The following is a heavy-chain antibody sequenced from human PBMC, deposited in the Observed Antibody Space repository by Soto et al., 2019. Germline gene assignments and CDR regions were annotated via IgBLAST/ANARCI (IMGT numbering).Heavy chain of an antibody. CDR3: ARADTTLPHPYYYYYGMDV. J-gene: IGHJ6*02. CDR1: GGTFSSYA. CDR2: IIPIFGTA. D-gene: IGHD2-2*01. V-gene: IGHV1-69*13. Sequence: SVKVSCKASGGTFSSYAISWVRQAPGQGLEWMGGIIPIFGTANYAQKFQGKVTITADESTSTAYMELSSLRSEDTAVYYCARADTTLPHPYYYYYGMDVWGQGTTVTVSS.